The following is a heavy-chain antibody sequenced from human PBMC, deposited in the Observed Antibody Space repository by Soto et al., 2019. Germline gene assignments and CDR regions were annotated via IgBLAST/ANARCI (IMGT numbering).Heavy chain of an antibody. CDR1: GFTFSSYA. V-gene: IGHV3-23*01. CDR3: AKSGGQYYYYYNMDV. J-gene: IGHJ6*02. D-gene: IGHD3-10*01. CDR2: ISGSGGST. Sequence: EVQVLESGGGLVQPGGSLRLSCAASGFTFSSYAMSWVRQAPGKGLEWVSGISGSGGSTYYADSVKGRFTISRDKSKNTLYRQMNSLRVEDTAVYFCAKSGGQYYYYYNMDVWGQGTTVTVSS.